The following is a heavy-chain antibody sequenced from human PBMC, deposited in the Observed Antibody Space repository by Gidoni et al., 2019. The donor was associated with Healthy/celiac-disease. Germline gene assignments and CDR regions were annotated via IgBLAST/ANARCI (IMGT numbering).Heavy chain of an antibody. CDR1: CFTFSDYY. J-gene: IGHJ4*02. V-gene: IGHV3-11*01. Sequence: QVQLVESGGGLVKPGGSLRLSCAAACFTFSDYYMRWLRQAPGTGLEGVSYSSRSGSTIYYADSVKGRVTISRDNAKNSLYLQMNSLRAEDTAVYYCARESYDSRGYDYWGQGTLVTVSS. CDR2: SSRSGSTI. CDR3: ARESYDSRGYDY. D-gene: IGHD3-22*01.